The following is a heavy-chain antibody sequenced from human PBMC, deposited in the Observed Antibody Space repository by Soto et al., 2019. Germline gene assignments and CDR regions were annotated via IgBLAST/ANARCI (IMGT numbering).Heavy chain of an antibody. CDR1: GFTFSSYW. V-gene: IGHV3-74*01. CDR2: INSDGSGT. J-gene: IGHJ4*02. Sequence: GGSLRLPCAASGFTFSSYWMHWVRQAPGKGLVWVSRINSDGSGTSYADSVKGRFTISRDNAKNTLYLQMNSLRAEDTAVYYCAGGSGSYYPYRYWGQGTLVTVSS. D-gene: IGHD3-10*01. CDR3: AGGSGSYYPYRY.